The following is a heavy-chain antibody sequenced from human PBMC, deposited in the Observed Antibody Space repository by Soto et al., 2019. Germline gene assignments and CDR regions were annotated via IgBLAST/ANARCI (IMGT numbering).Heavy chain of an antibody. J-gene: IGHJ4*02. CDR3: AKTGGFSESYHFIS. CDR2: ISSSGDVT. CDR1: GITFSSYS. Sequence: DEHLLESGGGLVQPGGSLRLSCAASGITFSSYSMSWVRQSPGKGLEWVSSISSSGDVTYDADSVKGRFTISRDNSKNSLYLQMNSLRAEDTAIYYCAKTGGFSESYHFISWGQGTLVTVSS. D-gene: IGHD1-26*01. V-gene: IGHV3-23*01.